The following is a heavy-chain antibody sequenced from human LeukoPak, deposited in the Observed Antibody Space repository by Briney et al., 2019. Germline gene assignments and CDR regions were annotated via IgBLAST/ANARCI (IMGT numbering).Heavy chain of an antibody. Sequence: PGGSLRLSCAAPGFSFSSYTMNWVRQTPGKGLEWVSGIGGSGDNTYYADSVKGRFSISRDNSKNTVYLQMNSLRAEDTAVYYCAKRRYYDSSGYLYWFFDLWGRGTLVTVSS. CDR1: GFSFSSYT. V-gene: IGHV3-23*01. D-gene: IGHD3-22*01. CDR2: IGGSGDNT. CDR3: AKRRYYDSSGYLYWFFDL. J-gene: IGHJ2*01.